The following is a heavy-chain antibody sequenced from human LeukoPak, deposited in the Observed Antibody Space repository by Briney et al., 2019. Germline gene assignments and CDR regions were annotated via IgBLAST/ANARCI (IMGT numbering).Heavy chain of an antibody. CDR3: AKDIVVVVAAPHYFDY. V-gene: IGHV3-23*01. D-gene: IGHD2-15*01. J-gene: IGHJ4*02. CDR1: GFTFSSYA. CDR2: ISGGGGST. Sequence: GGSLRLSCAASGFTFSSYAMSWVRQAPGKGLEWVSAISGGGGSTYYADSVKGRFTISRDSSKNTLYLQMNSLRAEDTAVYYCAKDIVVVVAAPHYFDYWGQGTLVTVSS.